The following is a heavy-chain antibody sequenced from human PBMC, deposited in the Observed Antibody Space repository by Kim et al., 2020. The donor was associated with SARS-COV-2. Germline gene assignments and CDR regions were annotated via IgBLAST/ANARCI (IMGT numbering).Heavy chain of an antibody. CDR1: GFTFSSYS. D-gene: IGHD6-13*01. V-gene: IGHV3-48*01. Sequence: GGSLRLSCAASGFTFSSYSMNWVRQAPGKGLEWVSYISSSTSTIYYADSVKGRFTISRDNAKNSLYLQMNSLRAEDTALYYCARDRGYTSSWGPYYYGMDVWGQGTTVTVSS. CDR2: ISSSTSTI. CDR3: ARDRGYTSSWGPYYYGMDV. J-gene: IGHJ6*02.